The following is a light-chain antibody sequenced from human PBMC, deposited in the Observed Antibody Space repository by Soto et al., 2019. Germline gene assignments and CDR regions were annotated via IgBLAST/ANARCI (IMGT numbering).Light chain of an antibody. CDR1: QDINSY. CDR2: EAS. Sequence: IQLTQSPSSLSASIGDRVTITCRASQDINSYLAWYQQKPGKAPNLLIYEASILQRGVPSRFSGSNSGTDFTLTIRSLQAEDFATYYCQQTRSYPSTFGGGTKVDI. J-gene: IGKJ4*01. V-gene: IGKV1-9*01. CDR3: QQTRSYPST.